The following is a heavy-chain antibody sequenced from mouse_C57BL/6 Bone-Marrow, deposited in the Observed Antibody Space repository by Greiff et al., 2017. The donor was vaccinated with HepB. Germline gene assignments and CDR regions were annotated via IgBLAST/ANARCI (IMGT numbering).Heavy chain of an antibody. V-gene: IGHV1-82*01. CDR1: GYAFSSSW. CDR2: IYPGDGDT. D-gene: IGHD1-1*01. Sequence: VQLQQSGPELVKPGASVKISCKASGYAFSSSWMNWVKQRPGKGLEWIGRIYPGDGDTNYNGKFKGKATLTADKSSSTAYMQLSSLTSEDSAVYFCARTKIYYYGSSFYFDYWGQGTTLTVSS. CDR3: ARTKIYYYGSSFYFDY. J-gene: IGHJ2*01.